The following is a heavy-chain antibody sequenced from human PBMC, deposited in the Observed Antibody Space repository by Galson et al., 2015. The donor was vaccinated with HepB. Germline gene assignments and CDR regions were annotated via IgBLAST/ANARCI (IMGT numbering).Heavy chain of an antibody. CDR2: ISSSGSYI. J-gene: IGHJ6*03. V-gene: IGHV3-21*01. CDR1: GFTFSSYS. CDR3: ARDEYYDFWSGYYQNSDYYYMDV. Sequence: SLRLSCAASGFTFSSYSMNWVRQAPGKGLEWVSSISSSGSYIYYADSVKGRFTISRDNAKNSLYLQMNSLRAEDTAVYYCARDEYYDFWSGYYQNSDYYYMDVWGKGTTVTVSS. D-gene: IGHD3-3*01.